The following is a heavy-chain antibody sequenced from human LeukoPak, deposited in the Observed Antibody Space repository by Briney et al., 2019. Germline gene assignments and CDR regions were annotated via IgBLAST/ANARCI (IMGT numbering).Heavy chain of an antibody. D-gene: IGHD1-26*01. CDR1: GGSVSTSSYY. V-gene: IGHV4-39*07. Sequence: PSETLSLTCTVSGGSVSTSSYYWGWIRQPPGKGLEWIGTIYSSGSTYYNPSLKSRVTISVDTSKNQFSLKLSSVTAADTAVYYCARVTIVGATTRDYWGQGTLVTVSS. CDR2: IYSSGST. J-gene: IGHJ4*02. CDR3: ARVTIVGATTRDY.